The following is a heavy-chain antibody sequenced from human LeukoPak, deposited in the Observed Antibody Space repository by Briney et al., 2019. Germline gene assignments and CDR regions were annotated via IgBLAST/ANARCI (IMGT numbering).Heavy chain of an antibody. D-gene: IGHD3-22*01. Sequence: SETLSLTCTVSGGSISSYYWSWIRQPPGKGLEWIGYIYYSGSTKYNPSLKSRVTISVDTSKNQFSLKLSSVTAADTAVYCCARLGDYYDSSGYSAVDAFDIWGQGTMVTVSS. CDR3: ARLGDYYDSSGYSAVDAFDI. CDR1: GGSISSYY. J-gene: IGHJ3*02. V-gene: IGHV4-59*01. CDR2: IYYSGST.